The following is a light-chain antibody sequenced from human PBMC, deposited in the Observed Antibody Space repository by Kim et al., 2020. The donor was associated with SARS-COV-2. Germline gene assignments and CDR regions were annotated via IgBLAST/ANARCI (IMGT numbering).Light chain of an antibody. CDR1: QSISSW. J-gene: IGKJ2*01. CDR3: QQYNSYLYT. Sequence: ESVGDRVTITCRDSQSISSWLAWYQQKPGKAPKLLIYKASSLESGVPSRFSGSGSGTEFTLTISSLQPDDFATYYCQQYNSYLYTFGQGTKLEIK. CDR2: KAS. V-gene: IGKV1-5*03.